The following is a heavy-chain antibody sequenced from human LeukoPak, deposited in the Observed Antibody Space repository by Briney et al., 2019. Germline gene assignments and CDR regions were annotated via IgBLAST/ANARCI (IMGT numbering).Heavy chain of an antibody. Sequence: AGGSLRLSCVASGFTFSNYAMTWVRHAPGKGLEWVSGILDTGGNRYYADSVRGRFTISRDNSKNTLYLQMNSLRVDDTALYYCAKDLKVLVLGVMADHWGQGALVTVSS. J-gene: IGHJ4*02. CDR3: AKDLKVLVLGVMADH. V-gene: IGHV3-23*01. CDR2: ILDTGGNR. D-gene: IGHD3-10*01. CDR1: GFTFSNYA.